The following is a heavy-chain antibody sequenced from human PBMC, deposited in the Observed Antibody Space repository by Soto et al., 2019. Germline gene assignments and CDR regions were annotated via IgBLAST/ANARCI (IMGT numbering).Heavy chain of an antibody. Sequence: GASVKVSCKASGYTFTSYAMHWVRQAPGQRLEWMGWINAGNGNTKYSQKFQGRVTITRYTSASTAYMELSSLRFEDTAVYYCARSIVVVTAADYWGQGTLVTVSS. D-gene: IGHD2-21*02. J-gene: IGHJ4*02. CDR2: INAGNGNT. CDR3: ARSIVVVTAADY. CDR1: GYTFTSYA. V-gene: IGHV1-3*01.